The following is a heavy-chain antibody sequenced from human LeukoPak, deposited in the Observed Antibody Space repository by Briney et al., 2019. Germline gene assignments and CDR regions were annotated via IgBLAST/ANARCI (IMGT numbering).Heavy chain of an antibody. CDR2: IYYSGST. D-gene: IGHD5-12*01. CDR3: ARGRYSGYAVFDY. V-gene: IGHV4-31*03. Sequence: SQTLSLTCTVSGGSISSGGYYWSWIRQHPGRGLEWIGYIYYSGSTYYNPSLKSRVTISVDTSKNQFSLKLSSVTAADTAVYYCARGRYSGYAVFDYWGQGTLVTASS. CDR1: GGSISSGGYY. J-gene: IGHJ4*01.